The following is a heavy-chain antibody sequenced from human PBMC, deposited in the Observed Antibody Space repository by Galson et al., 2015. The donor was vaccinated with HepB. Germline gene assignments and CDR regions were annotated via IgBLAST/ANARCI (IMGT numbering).Heavy chain of an antibody. V-gene: IGHV3-53*01. D-gene: IGHD2/OR15-2a*01. Sequence: SLRLSCAASGFIVSSNYMSWVRQAPGKGLEWVSAIYSGGDTNYADSVKGRFTISRDNSKNTVYLQMNSLRAEDTAMYYCARQYSKSWYSGLGYWGQGTLVTVSS. CDR3: ARQYSKSWYSGLGY. CDR1: GFIVSSNY. J-gene: IGHJ4*02. CDR2: IYSGGDT.